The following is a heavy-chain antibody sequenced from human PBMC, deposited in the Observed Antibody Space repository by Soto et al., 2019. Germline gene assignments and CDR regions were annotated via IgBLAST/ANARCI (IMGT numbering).Heavy chain of an antibody. V-gene: IGHV4-31*03. CDR3: ARGGYPKPYYFDY. D-gene: IGHD3-16*02. J-gene: IGHJ4*02. CDR2: IYYSGST. CDR1: GGSIGSGGYY. Sequence: PSETLSLTCTVSGGSIGSGGYYWSWIRQHPGKGLEWIGYIYYSGSTYYNPSLKSRVTISVDTSKNQFSLKLSSVTAADTAVYYCARGGYPKPYYFDYWGQGTLVTVSS.